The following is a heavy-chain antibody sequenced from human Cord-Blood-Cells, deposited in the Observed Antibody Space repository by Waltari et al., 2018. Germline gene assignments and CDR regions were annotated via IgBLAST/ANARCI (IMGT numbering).Heavy chain of an antibody. V-gene: IGHV1-58*01. J-gene: IGHJ4*02. D-gene: IGHD6-13*01. CDR1: GFTFTSSA. CDR3: AANHQPHDSSSWYDY. Sequence: QMQLVQSGPEVKKPGTSVKVSCKASGFTFTSSAVQWVRQARGQRLEWIGWIVVGSGNTNYAQKFQERVTITRDMSTSTAYMELSNLRSEETAVYYCAANHQPHDSSSWYDYWGQGTLVTVSS. CDR2: IVVGSGNT.